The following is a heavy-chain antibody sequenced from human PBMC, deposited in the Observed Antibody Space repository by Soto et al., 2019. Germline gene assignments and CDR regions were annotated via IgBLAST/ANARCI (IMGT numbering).Heavy chain of an antibody. Sequence: SETLSLTCTVSGGSISSYYWSWIRQPPGKGLEWIGYIYYSGSTNYNPSLKSRVTISVDTSKNQFSLKLSSVTAADTAVYYCERDGNYGMDVWGQGTTVTVSS. J-gene: IGHJ6*02. V-gene: IGHV4-59*01. CDR2: IYYSGST. D-gene: IGHD1-26*01. CDR1: GGSISSYY. CDR3: ERDGNYGMDV.